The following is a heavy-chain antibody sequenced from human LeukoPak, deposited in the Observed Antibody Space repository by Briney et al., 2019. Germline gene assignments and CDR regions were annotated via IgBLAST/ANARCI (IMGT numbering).Heavy chain of an antibody. V-gene: IGHV3-9*01. D-gene: IGHD6-19*01. CDR2: ISWSSASL. J-gene: IGHJ4*02. CDR3: AKDISGWYSTFDY. CDR1: GFTFYDYA. Sequence: SLRLSCAASGFTFYDYAMLWLRPVPGQGLVWVSGISWSSASLAHAFSVTGRFTISRANATNSLDLHINSLRAADRAFCSCAKDISGWYSTFDYGGQGTLVSV.